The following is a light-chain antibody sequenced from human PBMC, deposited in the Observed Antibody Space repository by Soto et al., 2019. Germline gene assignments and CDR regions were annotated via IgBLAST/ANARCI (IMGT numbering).Light chain of an antibody. Sequence: EIVMTQSPATLSVSPGERATLSCRASQSVSSNLAWYQQKPGQAPRLLIYGASTRATGIPARFSGSGSGTEFTLTISSLQSEDFAVYYCQHYGSSPSWTFGQGTKVEIK. J-gene: IGKJ1*01. V-gene: IGKV3D-15*02. CDR2: GAS. CDR3: QHYGSSPSWT. CDR1: QSVSSN.